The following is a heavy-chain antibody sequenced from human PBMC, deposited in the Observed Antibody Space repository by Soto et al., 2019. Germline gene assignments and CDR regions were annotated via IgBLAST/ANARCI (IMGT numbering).Heavy chain of an antibody. CDR2: IYYSGST. CDR1: GGSISSYY. Sequence: SETLSLTCTVSGGSISSYYWSWIRQPPGKGLEWIGYIYYSGSTNYNPSLKSRVTISVDTSKNQFSLKLSSVTAADTAVYYCARGGGGYYDSSGYYHNGFDYWGQGTLVTVSS. J-gene: IGHJ4*02. V-gene: IGHV4-59*01. D-gene: IGHD3-22*01. CDR3: ARGGGGYYDSSGYYHNGFDY.